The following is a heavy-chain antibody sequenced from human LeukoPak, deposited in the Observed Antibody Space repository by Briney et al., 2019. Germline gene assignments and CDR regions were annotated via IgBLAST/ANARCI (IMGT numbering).Heavy chain of an antibody. CDR3: ARQGSGTTPLDY. D-gene: IGHD1-26*01. CDR1: GGSISSYY. Sequence: SETLSLTCTVSGGSISSYYWSWIRQPPGKGLEWIGSIYYSGSTYYNPSLKSRVTISVDTSKNQFSLKLSSVTAADTAVYYCARQGSGTTPLDYWGQGTLVTVSS. J-gene: IGHJ4*02. CDR2: IYYSGST. V-gene: IGHV4-59*05.